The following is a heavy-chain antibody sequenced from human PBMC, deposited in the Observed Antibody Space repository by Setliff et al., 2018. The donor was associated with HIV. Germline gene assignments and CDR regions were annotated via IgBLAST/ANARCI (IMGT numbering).Heavy chain of an antibody. J-gene: IGHJ4*02. D-gene: IGHD3-3*01. CDR2: VYYSGST. V-gene: IGHV4-39*01. CDR3: ARTQPDTIFGVVIFDH. CDR1: GDSISSSGPGYY. Sequence: SETLSLTCPVSGDSISSSGPGYYWGWVRQPPGGGLEWIGSVYYSGSTHYNPSLRSRVSISVDASKNQVSLRLTSVTAADTAVYFCARTQPDTIFGVVIFDHWGQGKMVTVSS.